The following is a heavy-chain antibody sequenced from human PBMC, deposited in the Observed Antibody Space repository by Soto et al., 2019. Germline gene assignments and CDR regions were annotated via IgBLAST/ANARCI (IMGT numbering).Heavy chain of an antibody. V-gene: IGHV4-34*01. Sequence: SLTCAVYGGSFSGYYWSWIRQPPGKGLEWIGEINHSGSTNYNPSLKSRVTISVDTSKNQFSLKLSSVTAADTAVYYCAREKPYSSSWYHDDWGQGTLVTVSS. D-gene: IGHD6-13*01. CDR1: GGSFSGYY. J-gene: IGHJ4*02. CDR2: INHSGST. CDR3: AREKPYSSSWYHDD.